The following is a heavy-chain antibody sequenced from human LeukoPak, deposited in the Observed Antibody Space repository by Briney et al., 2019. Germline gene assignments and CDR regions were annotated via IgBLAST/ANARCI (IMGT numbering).Heavy chain of an antibody. J-gene: IGHJ4*02. Sequence: PGGSLRLSCAASGFTFSSYSMNWVRQAPGKGLEWVSSISSSSSYIYYADSVKGRFTISRDNAKNSLYPQMNSLRAEDTAVYYCARDLLDSGSYWGQGTLVTVSS. CDR2: ISSSSSYI. CDR3: ARDLLDSGSY. V-gene: IGHV3-21*01. D-gene: IGHD1-26*01. CDR1: GFTFSSYS.